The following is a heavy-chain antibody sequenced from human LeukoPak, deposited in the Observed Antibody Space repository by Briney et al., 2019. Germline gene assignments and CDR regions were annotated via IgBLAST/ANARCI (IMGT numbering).Heavy chain of an antibody. V-gene: IGHV3-23*01. CDR2: ISGSGGST. CDR3: ARSSFCTNGVCYKGDWFDP. CDR1: GFTFRSYG. J-gene: IGHJ5*02. Sequence: GALRLSCAASGFTFRSYGMSWVRQAPGKGLEWVSSISGSGGSTYFADSVKGRFTISRDNSKNTLYLQMNSLRAEDTAVYYCARSSFCTNGVCYKGDWFDPWGQGTLVTVSS. D-gene: IGHD2-8*01.